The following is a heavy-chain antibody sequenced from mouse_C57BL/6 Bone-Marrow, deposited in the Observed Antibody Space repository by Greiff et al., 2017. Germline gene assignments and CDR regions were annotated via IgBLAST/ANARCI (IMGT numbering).Heavy chain of an antibody. D-gene: IGHD1-1*01. CDR3: AGYYGSSYYCDY. CDR2: LNPSTGGT. CDR1: GYSFTGYY. Sequence: EVQLQQSGPELVKPGASVKISCKASGYSFTGYYMNWVKQSPETSLVSIGELNPSTGGTTYNQQFKAKATLTVDKSSSTAYMQLKSLTSEDSAVYYCAGYYGSSYYCDYWGRGTTLTVSS. J-gene: IGHJ2*01. V-gene: IGHV1-42*01.